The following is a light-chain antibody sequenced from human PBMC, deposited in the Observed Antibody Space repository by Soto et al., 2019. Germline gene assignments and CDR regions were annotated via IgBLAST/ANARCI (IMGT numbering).Light chain of an antibody. CDR2: DVN. Sequence: QSVLTQPASVSGSPGQSVTISCTGASSDVGAYEHVSWYQQHPGRAPKLILYDVNNRPSGVSNHFSGSKSGNTASLVISGLQANDEADYYCAAWDDSLDGPGYVFGTGTKVTVL. V-gene: IGLV2-14*03. CDR1: SSDVGAYEH. CDR3: AAWDDSLDGPGYV. J-gene: IGLJ1*01.